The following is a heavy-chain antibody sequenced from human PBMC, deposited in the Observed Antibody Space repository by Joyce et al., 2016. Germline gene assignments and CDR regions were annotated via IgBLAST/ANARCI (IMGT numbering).Heavy chain of an antibody. Sequence: QVLLVQSGATVKRPGSSLRVSCKSSGGAFSNFTVNWVRQAPGQRLEWMGGIIPFFGAAKYAEQFQGRVTLTADLSTRTAYMELSSLTSADTAVYYCARGGTSSDHYFFYTLDVWGPSTTVIVSS. CDR1: GGAFSNFT. V-gene: IGHV1-69*12. CDR3: ARGGTSSDHYFFYTLDV. CDR2: IIPFFGAA. J-gene: IGHJ6*02. D-gene: IGHD1-14*01.